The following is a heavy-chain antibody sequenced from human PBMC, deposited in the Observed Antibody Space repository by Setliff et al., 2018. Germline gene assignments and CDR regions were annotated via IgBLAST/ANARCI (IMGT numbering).Heavy chain of an antibody. CDR1: GGSISSSSYY. CDR2: IYYSGST. CDR3: ARQAKSIAAPPADYYGMDV. D-gene: IGHD6-6*01. J-gene: IGHJ6*02. Sequence: SETLSLTCTVSGGSISSSSYYRGWIRQPPGKGLEWIGSIYYSGSTYYNPSLKSRVTISVDTSKNHFSLKLSSVTAADTAVYYCARQAKSIAAPPADYYGMDVWGQGTTVTVS. V-gene: IGHV4-39*01.